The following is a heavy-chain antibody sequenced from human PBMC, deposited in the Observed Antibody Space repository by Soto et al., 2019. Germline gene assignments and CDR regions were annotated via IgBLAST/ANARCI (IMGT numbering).Heavy chain of an antibody. J-gene: IGHJ4*02. D-gene: IGHD2-2*01. CDR3: AKARTSCYPL. CDR2: ISGSGGST. Sequence: VRSLRLSCAASGFTFSSYAMSWVRQAPGKGPEWVSAISGSGGSTYYADSVKGRFTISRDNSKNTLYLQMNSLRAEDTAVYYCAKARTSCYPLWGQGTLVTVSS. CDR1: GFTFSSYA. V-gene: IGHV3-23*01.